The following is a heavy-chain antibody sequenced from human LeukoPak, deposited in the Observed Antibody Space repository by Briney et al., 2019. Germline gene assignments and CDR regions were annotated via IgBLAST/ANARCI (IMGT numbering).Heavy chain of an antibody. CDR3: ARYLGYCSGGSCYSHWFDP. Sequence: SVKVSCKASGGTFTSYAISWVRQAPGQGLEWMGRIIPILSVANYAQKFQGRVTITADKSTSTAYMELSSLRSEDTAVYYCARYLGYCSGGSCYSHWFDPWGQGTLVTVSS. V-gene: IGHV1-69*04. D-gene: IGHD2-15*01. CDR2: IIPILSVA. J-gene: IGHJ5*02. CDR1: GGTFTSYA.